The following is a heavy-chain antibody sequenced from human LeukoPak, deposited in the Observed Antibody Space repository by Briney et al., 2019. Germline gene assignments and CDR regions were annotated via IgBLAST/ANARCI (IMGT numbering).Heavy chain of an antibody. CDR3: ARVPYYYYYYMDV. J-gene: IGHJ6*03. V-gene: IGHV4-34*01. Sequence: SETLSLTCAVYGGSFSGYYWSWIRQPPGKGLEWIGEINHSGSTNYNPSLKSRVTISVDTSKNQFSLKLSSVTAADTAVYYCARVPYYYYYYMDVWGKGTTVTVPS. CDR1: GGSFSGYY. CDR2: INHSGST.